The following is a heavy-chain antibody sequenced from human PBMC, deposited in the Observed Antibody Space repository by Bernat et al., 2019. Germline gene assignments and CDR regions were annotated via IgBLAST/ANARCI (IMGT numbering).Heavy chain of an antibody. V-gene: IGHV3-30-3*01. CDR2: ISYDGSNK. J-gene: IGHJ4*02. CDR1: GFTFSSYA. D-gene: IGHD2-2*01. CDR3: ARGCSSTSCYGAPFDC. Sequence: QVQLVESGGGVVQPGRSLRLSCAASGFTFSSYAMHWVRQAPGKGLEWVAVISYDGSNKYYADSVKGRFTISRDNSKNTLYLHMNSLRAEDTAVYYCARGCSSTSCYGAPFDCWGQGTLVTVSS.